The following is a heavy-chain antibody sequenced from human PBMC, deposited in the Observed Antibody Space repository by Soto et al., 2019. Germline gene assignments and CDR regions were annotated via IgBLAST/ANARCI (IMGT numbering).Heavy chain of an antibody. CDR1: GGTFNTYG. V-gene: IGHV1-69*01. J-gene: IGHJ4*02. Sequence: QVHLVQSGAEVQKPGSSVKVSCRASGGTFNTYGFNWVRQAPGQGLEWMGGFIPLFGTTTYAQNFQGRVTITADQSTTTAYMELGGLTSEYTAVYFCARGGELAGWMPFDSWGQGTLVTVSS. CDR2: FIPLFGTT. CDR3: ARGGELAGWMPFDS. D-gene: IGHD6-19*01.